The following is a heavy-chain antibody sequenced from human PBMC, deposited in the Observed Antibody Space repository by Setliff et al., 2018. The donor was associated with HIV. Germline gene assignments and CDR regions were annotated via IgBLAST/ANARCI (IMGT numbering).Heavy chain of an antibody. CDR2: INTETGNP. Sequence: ASVKVSCKASGYTFTTHGISWVRQAPGQGPEWMGWINTETGNPMYAQGFRGRLVFSLDSSVNTAYLHINSLKTEDTALYYCARVGSYWSTFDYWGQGALVTVSS. V-gene: IGHV7-4-1*02. CDR3: ARVGSYWSTFDY. J-gene: IGHJ4*02. CDR1: GYTFTTHG. D-gene: IGHD2-8*02.